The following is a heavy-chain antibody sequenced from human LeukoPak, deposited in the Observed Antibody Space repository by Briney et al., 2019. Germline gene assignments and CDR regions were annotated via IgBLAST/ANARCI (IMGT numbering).Heavy chain of an antibody. D-gene: IGHD1-7*01. J-gene: IGHJ5*02. CDR2: IYYSGST. Sequence: SETLSLTCTVSGGSISSSSYYWGWIRQAPGKGLEWIGSIYYSGSTYYNPSLKSRVTISVDTSKKQLSLKVSSVNAAETAVYYCAREYNWNYVLFWPGWLDPWGQGTLVTVSS. CDR3: AREYNWNYVLFWPGWLDP. V-gene: IGHV4-39*07. CDR1: GGSISSSSYY.